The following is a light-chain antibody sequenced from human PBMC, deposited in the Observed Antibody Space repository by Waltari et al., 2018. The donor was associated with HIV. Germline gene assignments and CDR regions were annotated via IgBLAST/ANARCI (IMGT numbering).Light chain of an antibody. CDR1: SSTIGATSD. CDR2: ATS. J-gene: IGLJ1*01. V-gene: IGLV1-40*02. Sequence: QSVLTQPPSVSGAPGQRVIISCTGSSSTIGATSDAHWYQLLPGPAPKLLIYATSKRPSGFPDRFSGSKSGTSASLAITGLQAEDEAEYYCQSFDSSLNAYVFGPGTTVVVL. CDR3: QSFDSSLNAYV.